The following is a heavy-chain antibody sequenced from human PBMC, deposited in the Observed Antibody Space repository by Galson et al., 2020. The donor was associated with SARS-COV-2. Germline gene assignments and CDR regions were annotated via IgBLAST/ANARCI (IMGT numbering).Heavy chain of an antibody. Sequence: PGGSLRLSCAASGFTFGSYGMHWVRQAPGKGLEWVAVISYDGSNKYYAESVKGRFTISRDNSKNTLFLQMNSLRAEDTAVYYCAKSMGGSYWDAFDIWGQGTMVTVSS. CDR3: AKSMGGSYWDAFDI. CDR1: GFTFGSYG. CDR2: ISYDGSNK. V-gene: IGHV3-30*18. J-gene: IGHJ3*02. D-gene: IGHD1-26*01.